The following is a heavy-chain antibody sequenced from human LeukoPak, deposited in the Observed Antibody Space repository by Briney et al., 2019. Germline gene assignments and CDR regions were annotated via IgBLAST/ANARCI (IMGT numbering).Heavy chain of an antibody. D-gene: IGHD3-22*01. CDR2: IYTSGST. V-gene: IGHV4-61*02. CDR1: GGSISSGSYY. J-gene: IGHJ4*02. CDR3: ARHKGDYYDSSGYWYYFDY. Sequence: SETLSLTCTVSGGSISSGSYYWSWIRQPAGKGLEWIGRIYTSGSTNYNPSLKSRVTISVDTSKNQFSLKLSSVTAADTAVYYCARHKGDYYDSSGYWYYFDYWGQGTLVTVSS.